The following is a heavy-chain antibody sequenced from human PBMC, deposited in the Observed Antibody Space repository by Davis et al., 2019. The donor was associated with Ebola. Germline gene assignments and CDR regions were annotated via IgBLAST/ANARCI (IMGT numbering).Heavy chain of an antibody. Sequence: GESLKISCAASGFTFSSYWMHWVRQAPGKGLVWVSCINSDGSSTSYPDVVKGRFTLAIDHSKNTLYLQMGSLRAEDMAVYYCARGGPRLEPLLTYYYYYGMDVWGQGTTVTVSS. CDR3: ARGGPRLEPLLTYYYYYGMDV. J-gene: IGHJ6*02. D-gene: IGHD1-1*01. CDR1: GFTFSSYW. V-gene: IGHV3-74*01. CDR2: INSDGSST.